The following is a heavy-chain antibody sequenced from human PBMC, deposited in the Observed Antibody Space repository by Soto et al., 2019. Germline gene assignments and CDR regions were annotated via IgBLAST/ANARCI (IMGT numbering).Heavy chain of an antibody. Sequence: SETLSLTCTVSGGSINSGDYSWTWIRQPPAKGLEWIGYIYHTGTTYYNTSLKSRVTISVDRSKNQFSLKLSSVTAADTAVYYCAREGNLGRWLQPLDYWGQGTLVTVSS. J-gene: IGHJ4*02. CDR2: IYHTGTT. V-gene: IGHV4-30-2*01. CDR3: AREGNLGRWLQPLDY. CDR1: GGSINSGDYS. D-gene: IGHD5-12*01.